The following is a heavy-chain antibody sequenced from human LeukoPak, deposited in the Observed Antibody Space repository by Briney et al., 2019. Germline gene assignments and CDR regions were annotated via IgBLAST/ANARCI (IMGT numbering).Heavy chain of an antibody. CDR3: AKGNSGYDLAIDY. D-gene: IGHD5-12*01. CDR2: IIGSGATT. J-gene: IGHJ4*02. V-gene: IGHV3-23*01. CDR1: GFTFSSYA. Sequence: PGGSLRLSCAASGFTFSSYAMSWVRQATGKGLEWVSAIIGSGATTYYADSVKGRFTISRDNSKNTLYLQMHSLRTEDTAVYYCAKGNSGYDLAIDYWGQGTLVTVSS.